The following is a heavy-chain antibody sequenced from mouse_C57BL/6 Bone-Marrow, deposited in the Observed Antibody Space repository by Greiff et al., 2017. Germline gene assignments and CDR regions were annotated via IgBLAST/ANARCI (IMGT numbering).Heavy chain of an antibody. Sequence: QVTLKVSGPGILQPSQTLSLTCSFSGFSLSTSGMGVSWIRQPSGKGLEWLAHIYWDDDKRYNPSLKSRLTISKDTSRNQVFLKITSVDTADTATYYGARSGDYLYYFALDYWGQGTSVTVSS. D-gene: IGHD2-4*01. CDR2: IYWDDDK. J-gene: IGHJ4*01. CDR3: ARSGDYLYYFALDY. CDR1: GFSLSTSGMG. V-gene: IGHV8-12*01.